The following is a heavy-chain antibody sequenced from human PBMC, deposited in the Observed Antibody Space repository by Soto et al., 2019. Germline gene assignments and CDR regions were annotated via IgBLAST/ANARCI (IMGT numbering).Heavy chain of an antibody. D-gene: IGHD5-18*01. CDR3: AREPEESYYFDY. J-gene: IGHJ4*02. CDR2: IYTNSGRT. CDR1: GYTFTNYY. Sequence: EASVKVSCKASGYTFTNYYLHWVRQAPGQGLEWLGIIYTNSGRTGYAQRFQGRVTVTRDTSTNTVYMELTNLRSEDTAVYYCAREPEESYYFDYWGQGTLVTVSS. V-gene: IGHV1-46*01.